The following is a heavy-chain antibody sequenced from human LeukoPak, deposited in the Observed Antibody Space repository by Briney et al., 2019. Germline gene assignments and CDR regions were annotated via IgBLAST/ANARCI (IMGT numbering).Heavy chain of an antibody. CDR1: GGSISSGGYY. Sequence: SEALSLTCTVSGGSISSGGYYWSWIRQPPGKGLEWIGFTYYSGSTNYNPSLKSRVTISVDTSKNQFSLKVSSVTAADTAVYYCARLGTGYPIPFDYWGQGTLVTVSS. V-gene: IGHV4-61*08. D-gene: IGHD3-9*01. CDR2: TYYSGST. CDR3: ARLGTGYPIPFDY. J-gene: IGHJ4*02.